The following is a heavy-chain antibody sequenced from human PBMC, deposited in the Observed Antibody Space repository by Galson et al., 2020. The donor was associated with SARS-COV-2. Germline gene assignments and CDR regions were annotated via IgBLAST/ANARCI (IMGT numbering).Heavy chain of an antibody. D-gene: IGHD2-8*01. CDR1: GGSFSDYS. CDR3: ARGGNRPIMVFDYYYFYMDV. V-gene: IGHV4-34*01. Sequence: SETLSLTCAVYGGSFSDYSWTWVRQPPGKGLEWIGEISHSGSTNYSPPLKSRVFMSVDTSKNQFSLKLRSVTAADTAVYYCARGGNRPIMVFDYYYFYMDVWGKGTTVTVSS. J-gene: IGHJ6*03. CDR2: ISHSGST.